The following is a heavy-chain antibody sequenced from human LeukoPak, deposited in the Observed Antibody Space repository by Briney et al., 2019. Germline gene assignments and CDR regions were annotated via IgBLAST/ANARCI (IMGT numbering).Heavy chain of an antibody. Sequence: GGSLRLSCAASGFTFSSYAMSWVRQAPGKGLEWVSAISGSGGSTYYADSVKGRFTTSRDNSKNTLYLQMNSLRAEDTAVYYCAKVGYYDSSGYFDAFDIWGQGTMVTVSS. CDR2: ISGSGGST. D-gene: IGHD3-22*01. V-gene: IGHV3-23*01. CDR1: GFTFSSYA. J-gene: IGHJ3*02. CDR3: AKVGYYDSSGYFDAFDI.